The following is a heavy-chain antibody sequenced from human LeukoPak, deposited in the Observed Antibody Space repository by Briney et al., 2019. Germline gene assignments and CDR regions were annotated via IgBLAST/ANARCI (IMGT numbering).Heavy chain of an antibody. V-gene: IGHV4-34*01. CDR3: ARQSSTGSTLYYYYYMDV. CDR2: INHSGGT. D-gene: IGHD2-21*01. CDR1: GGSFSGYY. Sequence: SETLSLTCAVYGGSFSGYYWGWIRQPPGKGLEWIGEINHSGGTNYNPSLKSRVTISVDTSKNQFSLKLTSVTAADTAVYFCARQSSTGSTLYYYYYMDVWGKGTPVTVSS. J-gene: IGHJ6*03.